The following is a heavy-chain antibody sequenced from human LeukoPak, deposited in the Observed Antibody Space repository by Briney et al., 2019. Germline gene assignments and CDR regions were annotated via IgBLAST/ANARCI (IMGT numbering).Heavy chain of an antibody. D-gene: IGHD2-15*01. CDR2: ISAYNGNT. J-gene: IGHJ4*02. CDR1: GYTFTSYG. CDR3: ARVYCSGGSCYSLDY. Sequence: ASVKVSCKASGYTFTSYGFTWVRQAPGQGLEWMGWISAYNGNTDYAQKFQGRVTMTTDTSTSTAYMELRSLRSDDTAVYYFARVYCSGGSCYSLDYWGQGTLVTVSS. V-gene: IGHV1-18*01.